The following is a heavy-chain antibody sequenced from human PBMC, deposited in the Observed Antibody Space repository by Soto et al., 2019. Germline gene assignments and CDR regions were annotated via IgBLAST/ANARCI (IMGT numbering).Heavy chain of an antibody. Sequence: PGGSLTLSCAASGFTFSSYWMSWVRQAPGEGLEWVANINQDASENYYVDSVKGRCTISRDNAKNSLYLLMNSLRAEDTAVYYCATASLYELLMDSCYYVMPVWGQGTTVTVSS. CDR2: INQDASEN. V-gene: IGHV3-7*01. D-gene: IGHD2-2*01. CDR1: GFTFSSYW. J-gene: IGHJ6*02. CDR3: ATASLYELLMDSCYYVMPV.